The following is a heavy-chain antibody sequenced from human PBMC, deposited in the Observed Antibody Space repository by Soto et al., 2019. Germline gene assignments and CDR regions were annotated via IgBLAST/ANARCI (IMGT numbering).Heavy chain of an antibody. Sequence: ASVKVSCKASGYTFTSYGISWVRQAPGQGLEWMGWISAYNGNTNYAQKLQGRVTMTTDTSTSTAYMELRSLRSDDTAVYYCARDPMYSSSWYRRYYYYGMDVWGQGTTVTVCS. V-gene: IGHV1-18*01. J-gene: IGHJ6*02. CDR2: ISAYNGNT. CDR3: ARDPMYSSSWYRRYYYYGMDV. CDR1: GYTFTSYG. D-gene: IGHD6-13*01.